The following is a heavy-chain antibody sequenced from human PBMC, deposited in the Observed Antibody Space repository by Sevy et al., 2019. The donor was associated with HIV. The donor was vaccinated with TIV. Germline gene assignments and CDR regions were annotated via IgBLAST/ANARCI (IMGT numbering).Heavy chain of an antibody. CDR3: ARPSRTAPTGAFDS. CDR2: INSDGTST. Sequence: GGSLRLSCAASGFTFSSYWMHWVRQAPGKGLVWVSRINSDGTSTSYADSVKGRFTISRDNAKNTVFLQVNSLRAEATATYYCARPSRTAPTGAFDSWGQGTLVTVSS. D-gene: IGHD7-27*01. V-gene: IGHV3-74*01. CDR1: GFTFSSYW. J-gene: IGHJ4*02.